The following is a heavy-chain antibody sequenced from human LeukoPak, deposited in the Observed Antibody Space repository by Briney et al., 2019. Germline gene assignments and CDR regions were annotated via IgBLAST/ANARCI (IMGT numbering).Heavy chain of an antibody. J-gene: IGHJ6*02. CDR1: GFTFDDYA. CDR2: ISGDGGST. CDR3: AKERAVVPAAIGVDYYYGMDV. D-gene: IGHD2-2*01. Sequence: GGSLRLSCAASGFTFDDYAMHWVRQAPGKGLEWVSLISGDGGSTYYADSVKGRFTISRDNSKNPLYLQMNSLRTEDTALYYCAKERAVVPAAIGVDYYYGMDVWGQGTTVTVSS. V-gene: IGHV3-43*02.